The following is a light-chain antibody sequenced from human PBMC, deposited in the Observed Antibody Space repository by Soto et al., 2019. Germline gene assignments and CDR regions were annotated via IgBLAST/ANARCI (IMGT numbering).Light chain of an antibody. J-gene: IGLJ1*01. CDR3: NSYTTSRTYV. Sequence: QSVLTQPASVSGPPGQSITISCTGTSSDIGGYNYVSWYQQHPGKAPKLMIYEVNNRPSGVSDRFSGSKSGNTASLTISGLQAEDEADYYCNSYTTSRTYVFGTGTKVTVL. CDR1: SSDIGGYNY. CDR2: EVN. V-gene: IGLV2-14*01.